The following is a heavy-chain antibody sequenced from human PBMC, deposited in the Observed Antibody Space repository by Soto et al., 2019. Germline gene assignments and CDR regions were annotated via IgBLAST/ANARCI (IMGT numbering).Heavy chain of an antibody. CDR2: IYSGGST. CDR1: GFIVSSNY. D-gene: IGHD2-8*01. CDR3: VARSNGADY. V-gene: IGHV3-53*02. Sequence: EVQLVETGGGLIQPGGSLRLSCAASGFIVSSNYMSWVRQAPGKGLDWVSVIYSGGSTYHADYVKGRFTTSRDNSKNTLYLQMNNLRAEDTAVYYCVARSNGADYWGQGTVVTVSS. J-gene: IGHJ4*02.